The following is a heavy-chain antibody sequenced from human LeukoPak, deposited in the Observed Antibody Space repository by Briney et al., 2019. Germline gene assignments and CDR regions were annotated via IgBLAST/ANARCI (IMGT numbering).Heavy chain of an antibody. Sequence: GGSLRLSCSASGFTFSSYAMHWVRQAPGKGLEWVAVISYDGSNKYYADSVKGRFTISRDNSKNTLYLQMNSLRAEDTAVYYCARVGGGDSSGYRGSFDYWGQGTLVTVSS. CDR3: ARVGGGDSSGYRGSFDY. D-gene: IGHD3-22*01. V-gene: IGHV3-30-3*01. J-gene: IGHJ4*02. CDR2: ISYDGSNK. CDR1: GFTFSSYA.